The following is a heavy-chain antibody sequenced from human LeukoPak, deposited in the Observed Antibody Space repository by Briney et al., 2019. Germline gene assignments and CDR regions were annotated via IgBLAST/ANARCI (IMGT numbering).Heavy chain of an antibody. D-gene: IGHD2-21*02. Sequence: GGSLRLSCAASGFTFSSYSMNWVRQAPGKGLEWVSSISSSSSYIYYADSVKGRFTISRGNAKNSLYLQMNSLRAEDTAVYYCARPCGGDCYSSNFQHWGQGTLVTVSS. CDR1: GFTFSSYS. V-gene: IGHV3-21*01. J-gene: IGHJ1*01. CDR2: ISSSSSYI. CDR3: ARPCGGDCYSSNFQH.